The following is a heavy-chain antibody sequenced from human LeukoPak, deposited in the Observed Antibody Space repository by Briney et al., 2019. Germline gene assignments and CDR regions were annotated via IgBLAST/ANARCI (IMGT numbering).Heavy chain of an antibody. CDR1: GGSISSGDYY. CDR3: ASLLSGRHVTD. CDR2: IYYSGST. J-gene: IGHJ4*02. V-gene: IGHV4-30-4*08. D-gene: IGHD1-26*01. Sequence: TLSLTCTVSGGSISSGDYYWSWIRQPPGKGLEWIGYIYYSGSTYYNPSLKSRVTISVDTSKNQFSLKLSSVTAADTAVYYCASLLSGRHVTDWGQGTLVTVSS.